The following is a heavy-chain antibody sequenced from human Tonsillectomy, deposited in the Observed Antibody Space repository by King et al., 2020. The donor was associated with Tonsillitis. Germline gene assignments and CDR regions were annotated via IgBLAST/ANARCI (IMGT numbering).Heavy chain of an antibody. V-gene: IGHV5-51*03. Sequence: QLVQSGAEVKKPGESLKISCKGAGYNFTNYWITWLRQMPGKGLGWMGIIYPGDSDTRYSPSFQGQVTISADKSFSTAFLQWGSLKASDTAIYYCASSLEPFLEWSPCAYWGQGTLVTVSS. J-gene: IGHJ4*02. CDR2: IYPGDSDT. D-gene: IGHD3-3*02. CDR3: ASSLEPFLEWSPCAY. CDR1: GYNFTNYW.